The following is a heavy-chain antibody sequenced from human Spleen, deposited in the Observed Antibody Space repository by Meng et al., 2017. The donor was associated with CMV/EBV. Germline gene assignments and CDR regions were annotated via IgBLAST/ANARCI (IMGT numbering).Heavy chain of an antibody. V-gene: IGHV3-21*01. D-gene: IGHD3-10*01. CDR3: ATKMTMVRGTGF. Sequence: GESLKISCAASGLNFGTYSMNWVRQAPGKGLEWVASISSNGAYIYYADTVKGRFTISRDNAENSLYLQMNSLTAEDTAVYYCATKMTMVRGTGFWGQGTLVTVSS. CDR2: ISSNGAYI. J-gene: IGHJ1*01. CDR1: GLNFGTYS.